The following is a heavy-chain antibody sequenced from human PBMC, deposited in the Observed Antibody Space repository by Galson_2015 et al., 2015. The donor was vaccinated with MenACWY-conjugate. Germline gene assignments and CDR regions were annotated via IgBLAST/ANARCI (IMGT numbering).Heavy chain of an antibody. CDR2: IYYSGYT. V-gene: IGHV4-39*07. Sequence: SETLSLTCSVSGDSINTKNYYWAWIRQPPGKGLEWIGSIYYSGYTYYNPSLKSRVTISIDTSKSQFSLKLSSVTAADTAVYYCARDLYCTNAVSYTKAAFGPWGQGTLVTVSS. J-gene: IGHJ5*02. CDR1: GDSINTKNYY. D-gene: IGHD2-8*01. CDR3: ARDLYCTNAVSYTKAAFGP.